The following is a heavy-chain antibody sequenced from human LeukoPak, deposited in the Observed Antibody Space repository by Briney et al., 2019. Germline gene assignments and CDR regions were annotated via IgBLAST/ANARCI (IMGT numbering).Heavy chain of an antibody. V-gene: IGHV3-74*01. CDR1: GFTLSSYW. J-gene: IGHJ5*02. CDR3: ASRHDP. CDR2: INTDGSST. Sequence: GGSLRLSCAASGFTLSSYWMHWVRQAPGKGLVWVSRINTDGSSTSYADSVKGRFTISTDNAQNTLYLQMKRLRAEDTGVYYCASRHDPWGQGTLVTVSS.